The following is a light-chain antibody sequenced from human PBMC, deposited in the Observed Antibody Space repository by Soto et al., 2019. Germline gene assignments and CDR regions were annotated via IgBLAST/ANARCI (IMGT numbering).Light chain of an antibody. J-gene: IGLJ2*01. V-gene: IGLV2-14*01. CDR3: SSYTSSSTLVV. Sequence: QSALTQPASVSGSPGQSITISCTGTSSDVGGYNYVSWYQQHPGKAPKLMIYDVSNRPSGVYNRFSGSKSGNTASLTISGLQAEDEADYSCSSYTSSSTLVVFGRGTKLTVL. CDR2: DVS. CDR1: SSDVGGYNY.